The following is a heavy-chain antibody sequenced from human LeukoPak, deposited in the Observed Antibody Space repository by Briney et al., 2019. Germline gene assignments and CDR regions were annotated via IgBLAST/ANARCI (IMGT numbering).Heavy chain of an antibody. V-gene: IGHV4-30-4*08. CDR1: GGSISSGDYY. J-gene: IGHJ4*02. D-gene: IGHD6-19*01. CDR3: ARVGYSRGWYREYYFDY. CDR2: IYYSGST. Sequence: SETLSLTCTVSGGSISSGDYYWSWIRQPPGKGLEWLGYIYYSGSTYCNPSLKSRVTISVDTSKNQSSLKLSSVNAADTAVNNWARVGYSRGWYREYYFDYWGQGTLVTVSS.